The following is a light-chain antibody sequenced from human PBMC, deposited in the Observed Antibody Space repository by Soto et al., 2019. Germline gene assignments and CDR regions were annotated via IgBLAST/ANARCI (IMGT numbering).Light chain of an antibody. CDR1: QSISSW. Sequence: DIQMTQSPSTLSASVGDRVTITCRASQSISSWLAWYQQKPGKAPKLLIYTASSLESGVPPRFSVSGSGTEFTLTTSSLQPDYFATSYCQPYNSYSLTFGQGTKVDIK. CDR2: TAS. J-gene: IGKJ1*01. V-gene: IGKV1-5*03. CDR3: QPYNSYSLT.